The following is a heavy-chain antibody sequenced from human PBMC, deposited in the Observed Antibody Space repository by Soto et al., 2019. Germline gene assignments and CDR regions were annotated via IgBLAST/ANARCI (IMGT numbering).Heavy chain of an antibody. Sequence: GGSQRLSCAASGFTFSSYGMHWVRQAPGKGLEWVAVIWYDGSNKYYADSVKGRFTISRDNSKNTLYLQMNSLRAEDTAVYYCARAGIAVAGPPDYWGQGTLVTVSS. CDR3: ARAGIAVAGPPDY. V-gene: IGHV3-33*01. J-gene: IGHJ4*02. CDR1: GFTFSSYG. D-gene: IGHD6-19*01. CDR2: IWYDGSNK.